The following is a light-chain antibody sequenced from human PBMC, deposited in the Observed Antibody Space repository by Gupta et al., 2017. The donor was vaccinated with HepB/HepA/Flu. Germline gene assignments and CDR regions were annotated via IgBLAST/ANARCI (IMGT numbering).Light chain of an antibody. CDR1: SSNIGADYD. J-gene: IGLJ2*01. CDR3: QSYDSSLSGSVV. Sequence: SVPTQPPSVSGAPGPRVTISCTGTSSNIGADYDVHWYQQLPGTAPKLLIYGNSNRPSGVPDRFSGSKSGTSASLTITGLQAEDEADYYGQSYDSSLSGSVVFGGGTKLTVL. CDR2: GNS. V-gene: IGLV1-40*01.